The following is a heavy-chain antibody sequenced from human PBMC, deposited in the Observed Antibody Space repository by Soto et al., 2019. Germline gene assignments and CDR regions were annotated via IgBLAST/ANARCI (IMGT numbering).Heavy chain of an antibody. J-gene: IGHJ4*02. CDR3: AKTPRWFGELYPSLFDY. CDR1: GFTFSSYG. V-gene: IGHV3-30*18. D-gene: IGHD3-10*01. Sequence: QVQLVESGGGVVQPGRSLRLSCAASGFTFSSYGMHWVRQAPGKGLEWVAVISYDGSNKYYADSVKGRFTISRDNSKNTLYLQMTSLSADDTAVYYCAKTPRWFGELYPSLFDYWGQGTLVTVSS. CDR2: ISYDGSNK.